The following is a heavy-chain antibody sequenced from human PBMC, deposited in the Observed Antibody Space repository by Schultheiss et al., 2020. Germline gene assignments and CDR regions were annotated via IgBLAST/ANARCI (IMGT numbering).Heavy chain of an antibody. V-gene: IGHV3-23*01. CDR3: ARDRYISSDFHYYMDV. Sequence: GGSLRLSCAASGFTFSSYAMSWVRQAPGKGLEWVSAISGSGGSTYYADSVKGRFTISRDNSKNTLYLQMNSLRAEDTAVYYCARDRYISSDFHYYMDVWGKGTTVTVSS. D-gene: IGHD6-6*01. J-gene: IGHJ6*03. CDR2: ISGSGGST. CDR1: GFTFSSYA.